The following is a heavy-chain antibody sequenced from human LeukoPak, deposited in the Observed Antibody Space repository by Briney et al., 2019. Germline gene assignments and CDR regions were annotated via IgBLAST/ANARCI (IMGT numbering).Heavy chain of an antibody. D-gene: IGHD3-9*01. V-gene: IGHV5-10-1*01. Sequence: GESLRISCKGSGYSFTSYWISWVPQMPGKGLEWMGRIDPSDSYTNYSPSFQGHVTISADKSISTAYLQWSSLKASDTAMYYCARHDILTGLPRYYYGMDVWGKGTTVTVSS. CDR1: GYSFTSYW. CDR3: ARHDILTGLPRYYYGMDV. J-gene: IGHJ6*04. CDR2: IDPSDSYT.